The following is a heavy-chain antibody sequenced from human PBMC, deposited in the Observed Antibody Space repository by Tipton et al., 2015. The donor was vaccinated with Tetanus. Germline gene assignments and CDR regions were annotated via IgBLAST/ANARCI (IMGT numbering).Heavy chain of an antibody. CDR1: GGSISTYY. J-gene: IGHJ4*02. CDR3: ARSKLLWFEESLSGFDS. Sequence: GLVKPSETLSLTCTVSGGSISTYYWSWIRQPPGKGLEWIGYVYYTGSTDYNPSLKSRVTISVDTSKSQFSLRLTSVTAADTAVYYCARSKLLWFEESLSGFDSWGQGTLVTVSA. D-gene: IGHD3-10*01. V-gene: IGHV4-59*01. CDR2: VYYTGST.